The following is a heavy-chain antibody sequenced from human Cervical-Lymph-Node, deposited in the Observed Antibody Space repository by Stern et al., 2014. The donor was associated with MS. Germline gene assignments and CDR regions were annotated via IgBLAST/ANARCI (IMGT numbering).Heavy chain of an antibody. J-gene: IGHJ4*02. D-gene: IGHD4-17*01. V-gene: IGHV5-51*01. CDR1: GYSFTANW. CDR2: ICPCDYDS. CDR3: ARDYGDYAFDY. Sequence: EVQLVESGAEGKKPGEALKISCKGSGYSFTANWIAWVRQMPGQSLEWMGIICPCDYDSKYGPSFQVQVTISADKSIITAYLQWSSLKASDTAMYYCARDYGDYAFDYWGQGTLVTVSS.